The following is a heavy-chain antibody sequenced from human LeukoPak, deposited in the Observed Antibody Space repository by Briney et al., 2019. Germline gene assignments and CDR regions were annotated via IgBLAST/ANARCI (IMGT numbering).Heavy chain of an antibody. J-gene: IGHJ4*02. V-gene: IGHV4-38-2*02. D-gene: IGHD3-22*01. CDR1: GYSISSGYY. Sequence: SETLSLTCTVSGYSISSGYYWGWIRQPPGKGLEWIGSIYQSGSTYYNPSLKSRVTISVDTSKNQFSLKLSSVTAADTAVYYCARGGGYYEFSYFDSWGQGALVTVSS. CDR3: ARGGGYYEFSYFDS. CDR2: IYQSGST.